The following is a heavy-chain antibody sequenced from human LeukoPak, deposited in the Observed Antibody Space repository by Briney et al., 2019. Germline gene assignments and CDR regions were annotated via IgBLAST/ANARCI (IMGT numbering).Heavy chain of an antibody. CDR1: GGSISSYY. V-gene: IGHV4-4*07. D-gene: IGHD3-16*02. CDR3: ARAKDNYRWNDAFDI. Sequence: SETLSLTCTVSGGSISSYYWSWIRQSAGKGLEWIGRIYASGGTNYNPSLNSRVTMSVDTLKSQFSLKLNSVTAADTAVYSCARAKDNYRWNDAFDIWGQGTMVTVSS. CDR2: IYASGGT. J-gene: IGHJ3*02.